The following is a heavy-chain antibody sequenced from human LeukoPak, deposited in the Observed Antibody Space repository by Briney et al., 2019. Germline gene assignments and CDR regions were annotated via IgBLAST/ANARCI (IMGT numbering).Heavy chain of an antibody. Sequence: PSETLSLTCTVSGGSISSYYWSWIRQPPGKGLEWIGYIYYSGSTNYNPSLKSRVTISVDTSKNQFSLKLCSVTAADTAVYYCASTVAGPNYFDYWGQGTLVTVSS. V-gene: IGHV4-59*01. CDR3: ASTVAGPNYFDY. J-gene: IGHJ4*02. CDR2: IYYSGST. CDR1: GGSISSYY. D-gene: IGHD6-19*01.